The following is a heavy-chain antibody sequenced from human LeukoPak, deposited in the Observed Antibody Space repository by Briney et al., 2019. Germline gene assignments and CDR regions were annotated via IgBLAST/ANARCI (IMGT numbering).Heavy chain of an antibody. Sequence: SETLSLTCTVSGGSISSYYWSWIRQPAGKGLEWIGRIYTSGSTNYNPSLKSRVTMSVDTSKNQFSLKLSSVTAADTAVYYCARDNQQWLVQGWRFDPWGQGTLVTVSS. J-gene: IGHJ5*02. CDR2: IYTSGST. CDR1: GGSISSYY. V-gene: IGHV4-4*07. D-gene: IGHD6-19*01. CDR3: ARDNQQWLVQGWRFDP.